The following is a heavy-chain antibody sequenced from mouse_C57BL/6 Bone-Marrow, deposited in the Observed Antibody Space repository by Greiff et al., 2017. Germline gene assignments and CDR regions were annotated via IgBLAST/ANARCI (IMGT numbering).Heavy chain of an antibody. D-gene: IGHD2-1*01. Sequence: VQLQQSGPELVKPGASVKISCKASGYSFTDYNMNWVKQSNGKSLEWIGVINPNYGTTSYNQKFKGKATLTGDQSSSTAYMQLNSLTSEDSAVYYCARSLYYGNYVGFAYWGQGTLVTVSA. CDR2: INPNYGTT. CDR1: GYSFTDYN. J-gene: IGHJ3*01. CDR3: ARSLYYGNYVGFAY. V-gene: IGHV1-39*01.